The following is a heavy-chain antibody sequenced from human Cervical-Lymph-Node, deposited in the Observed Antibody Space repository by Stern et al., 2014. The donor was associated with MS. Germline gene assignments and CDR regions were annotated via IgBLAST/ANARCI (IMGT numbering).Heavy chain of an antibody. J-gene: IGHJ4*02. V-gene: IGHV2-5*02. CDR2: IYWDDEK. CDR1: GFSLTTSGMG. Sequence: QVTLRESGPTLVKPTQTLTLTCTFSGFSLTTSGMGVGWIRQPPGKALEWLALIYWDDEKRYSPSLNSRLTITKDPSKNQVVLTMTNMDPVDTGTYYCVHILNTLFDSWGQGTLVTVSS. CDR3: VHILNTLFDS.